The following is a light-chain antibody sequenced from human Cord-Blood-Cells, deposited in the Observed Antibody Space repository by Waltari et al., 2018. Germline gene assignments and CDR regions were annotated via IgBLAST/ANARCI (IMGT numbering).Light chain of an antibody. CDR3: QQYGSSPST. J-gene: IGKJ4*01. CDR2: GAS. CDR1: QSVISSY. V-gene: IGKV3-20*01. Sequence: EIVLTQSPGTLSLSPGERATLSCRASQSVISSYLDWYQQKPGQAPRLLIYGASSRATGIPDRFSGSGSGTDFTLTISRLEPEDFAVYYCQQYGSSPSTFGGGTKVEIK.